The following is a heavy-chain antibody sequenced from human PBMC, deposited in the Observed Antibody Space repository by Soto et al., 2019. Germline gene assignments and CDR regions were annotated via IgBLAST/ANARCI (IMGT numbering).Heavy chain of an antibody. V-gene: IGHV1-46*01. D-gene: IGHD6-19*01. CDR3: ARGEPHSSGWNFDY. J-gene: IGHJ4*02. CDR2: INPSGGTT. CDR1: GYPLTGNY. Sequence: QVQLVQSGAEVKKPGASVKVSCTASGYPLTGNYIHWVRQGPGEGREGMGKINPSGGTTRYGQKFQGSVSMTSDTSTSTVYMEMSSLRSDDTAVYYCARGEPHSSGWNFDYWGQGTLVIVSP.